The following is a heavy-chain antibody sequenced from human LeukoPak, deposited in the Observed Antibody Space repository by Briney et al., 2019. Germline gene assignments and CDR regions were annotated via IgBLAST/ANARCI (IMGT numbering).Heavy chain of an antibody. V-gene: IGHV3-33*01. J-gene: IGHJ2*01. CDR3: ARDGAAEAGQVFWYFDL. Sequence: GGSLRLSCAASGFTFSSYGMHWVRQAPGKGLEWVAVIWYDGSNKYYADSVEGRFTISRDNSKNTLYLQMNSLRAEDTAVYYCARDGAAEAGQVFWYFDLWGRGTLVTVSS. CDR1: GFTFSSYG. D-gene: IGHD6-19*01. CDR2: IWYDGSNK.